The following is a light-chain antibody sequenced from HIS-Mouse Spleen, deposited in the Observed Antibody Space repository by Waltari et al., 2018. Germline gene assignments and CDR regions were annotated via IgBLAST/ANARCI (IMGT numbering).Light chain of an antibody. CDR3: QAWDSSTAV. CDR2: QDS. J-gene: IGLJ1*01. CDR1: KLGDKY. Sequence: SYELTQPPSVSVSPGQTASIPCPGDKLGDKYACWYQQKPGQSPVPVIYQDSKRPSGIPERFSGSNSGNTATLTISGTQAMDEADYYCQAWDSSTAVFGTGTKVTVL. V-gene: IGLV3-1*01.